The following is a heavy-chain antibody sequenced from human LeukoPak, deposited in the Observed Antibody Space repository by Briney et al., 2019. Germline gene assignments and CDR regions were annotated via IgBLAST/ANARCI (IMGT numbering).Heavy chain of an antibody. CDR2: IQQDGSEI. CDR3: ARGRQWLEFDY. V-gene: IGHV3-7*01. J-gene: IGHJ4*02. D-gene: IGHD6-19*01. Sequence: GGSLRLSCAASGSTFSNYWMSWVRQAPGKGLEWVANIQQDGSEIYYVDSVKGRFTISRDNAKNSLYLQMNSLRAEDTAVYYCARGRQWLEFDYWGQGTLVTVSS. CDR1: GSTFSNYW.